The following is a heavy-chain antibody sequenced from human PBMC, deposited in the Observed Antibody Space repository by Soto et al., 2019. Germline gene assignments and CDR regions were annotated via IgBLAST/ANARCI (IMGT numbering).Heavy chain of an antibody. CDR2: IYGDDDK. CDR1: VFSLSTSGVG. CDR3: ALSTNRYFDWS. J-gene: IGHJ4*02. Sequence: QITLKESGPTLVKPTQTLTLTCTFSVFSLSTSGVGLGWIRQPPGKDLEWLALIYGDDDKHYSPALKSRLNKTKDTYKEQMVRTMINMDTADTATYYWALSTNRYFDWSWGQGTLVTVSS. D-gene: IGHD3-9*01. V-gene: IGHV2-5*02.